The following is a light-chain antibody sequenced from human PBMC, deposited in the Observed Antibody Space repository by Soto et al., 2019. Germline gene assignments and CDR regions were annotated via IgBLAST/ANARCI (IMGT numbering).Light chain of an antibody. Sequence: EIVMTQSPATMSVSPGERATLSCRASQSVSSNLAWYQQKPGQGPRLLIYGASSRATGTPDRFSGSGSGTDFTLTIGRLEPEDFAVYYCQQYDSSPRTFGQGTKVDIK. CDR2: GAS. V-gene: IGKV3-20*01. CDR1: QSVSSN. CDR3: QQYDSSPRT. J-gene: IGKJ1*01.